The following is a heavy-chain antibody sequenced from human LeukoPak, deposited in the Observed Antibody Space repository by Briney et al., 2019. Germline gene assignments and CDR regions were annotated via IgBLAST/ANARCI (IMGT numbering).Heavy chain of an antibody. CDR1: GGSISSYY. V-gene: IGHV4-4*07. J-gene: IGHJ4*02. D-gene: IGHD1-26*01. CDR2: IYTSGST. Sequence: SETLSLTCTVSGGSISSYYWSWIRQPAGKGLEWIERIYTSGSTNYNASLKSRVSMPVDTSKNQFSLKLSSVTAADTAVFYCARENSGSYREFDYWGQGTLVTVSS. CDR3: ARENSGSYREFDY.